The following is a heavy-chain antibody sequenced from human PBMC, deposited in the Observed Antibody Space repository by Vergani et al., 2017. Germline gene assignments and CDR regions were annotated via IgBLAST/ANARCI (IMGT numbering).Heavy chain of an antibody. J-gene: IGHJ4*02. CDR2: INAGNGNT. Sequence: QVQLVQSGAEVKKPGSSVKVSCKASGGTFSSYAMHWVRQAPGQRLEWMGWINAGNGNTKYSQKFQGRVTITRDTSASTAYMELSSLRSEDTAVYYCARVSYDSSGYYYLFDYWGQGTLVTVSS. V-gene: IGHV1-3*01. CDR3: ARVSYDSSGYYYLFDY. CDR1: GGTFSSYA. D-gene: IGHD3-22*01.